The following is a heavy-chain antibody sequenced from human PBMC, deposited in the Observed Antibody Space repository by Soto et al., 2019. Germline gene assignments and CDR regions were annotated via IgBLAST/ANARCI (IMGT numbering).Heavy chain of an antibody. Sequence: GGSLRLSCAASGFVFSGSAMHWVRQASGKGLEWVGRIRSRTDNYATAYAASVKGRFTISRDDSSNTAFLQMNSLKTEDTAVYYCSRLAEWEYYYGMDVWGQGTTVTVSS. CDR2: IRSRTDNYAT. CDR1: GFVFSGSA. V-gene: IGHV3-73*01. D-gene: IGHD1-26*01. CDR3: SRLAEWEYYYGMDV. J-gene: IGHJ6*02.